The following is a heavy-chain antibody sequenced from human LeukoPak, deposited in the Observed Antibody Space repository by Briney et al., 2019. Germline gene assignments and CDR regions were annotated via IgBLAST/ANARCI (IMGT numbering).Heavy chain of an antibody. CDR1: GFTFSSYA. CDR3: ARDLSSLNWFDP. Sequence: SGRSLRLSCAASGFTFSSYAMHWVRQAPGKGLEWVAVISYDGSNKYYADSVKGRFTISRDNSKNTLYLQMNSLRAEDTAVYYCARDLSSLNWFDPWGQGTLVTVSS. J-gene: IGHJ5*02. D-gene: IGHD6-13*01. CDR2: ISYDGSNK. V-gene: IGHV3-30-3*01.